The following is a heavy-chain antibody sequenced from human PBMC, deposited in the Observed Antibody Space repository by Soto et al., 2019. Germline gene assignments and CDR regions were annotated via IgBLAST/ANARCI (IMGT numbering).Heavy chain of an antibody. D-gene: IGHD6-19*01. V-gene: IGHV5-10-1*01. CDR2: IDPSDSFT. Sequence: GESLKISCQGSGYSFTSYWISWVRQMPGKGLEWMGRIDPSDSFTNYSPSFQGHVTISADKSISTAYLQWSSLKASDTAMYYCARPREAGKYYYGVDVWGQGTTVTVSS. CDR3: ARPREAGKYYYGVDV. CDR1: GYSFTSYW. J-gene: IGHJ6*02.